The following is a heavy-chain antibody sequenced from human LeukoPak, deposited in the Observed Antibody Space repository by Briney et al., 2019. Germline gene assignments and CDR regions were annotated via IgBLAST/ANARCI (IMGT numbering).Heavy chain of an antibody. D-gene: IGHD6-13*01. J-gene: IGHJ4*02. V-gene: IGHV3-9*01. CDR3: ALSRTLDY. Sequence: GGSLRLSCAASGFTFDDYAMHWVRQAPGKGLEWVSGISWNSGSIGYADSVKGRFTISRDNAKNSLYLQMNSLRAEDTAVYYCALSRTLDYWGQGTLVTVSS. CDR2: ISWNSGSI. CDR1: GFTFDDYA.